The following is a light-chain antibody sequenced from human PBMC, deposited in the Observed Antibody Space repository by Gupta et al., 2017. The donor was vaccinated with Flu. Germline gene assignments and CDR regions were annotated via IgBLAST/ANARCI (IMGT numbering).Light chain of an antibody. V-gene: IGKV1-27*01. J-gene: IGKJ2*01. CDR1: QGISTY. CDR2: AAS. CDR3: QKNKKDPKT. Sequence: PTPRPASVGDRVTIIGRASQGISTYLAWYQQKPGKVPKLLIYAASTWQSGVPSRFSGSGSGTDFTLTISSMKPEDVAPYYCQKNKKDPKTFGRGTKLEIK.